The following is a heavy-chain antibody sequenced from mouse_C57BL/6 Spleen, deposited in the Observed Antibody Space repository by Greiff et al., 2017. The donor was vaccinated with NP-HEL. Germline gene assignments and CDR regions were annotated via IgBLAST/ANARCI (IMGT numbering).Heavy chain of an antibody. CDR2: IDPSDSYT. D-gene: IGHD1-1*01. J-gene: IGHJ4*01. Sequence: QVQLQQPGAELVKPGASVKLSCKASGYTFTSYWMQWVKQRPGQGLEWIGEIDPSDSYTNYNQKFKGKATLTVDTSSSTAYMQRSSLTSEDSAVYYCARDYSGIRTGETYAMDYWGQGTSVTVSS. CDR3: ARDYSGIRTGETYAMDY. CDR1: GYTFTSYW. V-gene: IGHV1-50*01.